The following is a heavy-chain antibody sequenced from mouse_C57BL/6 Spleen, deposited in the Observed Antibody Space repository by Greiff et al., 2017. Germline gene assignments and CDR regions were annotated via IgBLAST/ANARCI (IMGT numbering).Heavy chain of an antibody. D-gene: IGHD1-1*01. J-gene: IGHJ3*01. CDR2: INPGSGGT. V-gene: IGHV1-54*01. CDR3: ARSGGRTWFAY. Sequence: VQLQQSGAELVRPGTSVKVSCKASGYAFTNYLIEWVKQRPGQGLEWIGVINPGSGGTNYNEKFKGKATLTADKSSRTAYMQLSSLTSEDSAVYFCARSGGRTWFAYWGQGTLVTVSA. CDR1: GYAFTNYL.